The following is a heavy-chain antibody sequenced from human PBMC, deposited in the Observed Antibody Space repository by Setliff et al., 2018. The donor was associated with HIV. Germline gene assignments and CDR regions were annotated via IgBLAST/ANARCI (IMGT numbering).Heavy chain of an antibody. CDR3: SNWNTTIDEDA. D-gene: IGHD5-18*01. J-gene: IGHJ5*02. V-gene: IGHV4-34*01. Sequence: SETLSLTCAVYGGSVSGHYWGWFRQPPGKGLEWIGEITPSGATNYLPSLKSRVTMSLDTSKNQFSLKMASVTAADTALYYCSNWNTTIDEDAWGQGTLVTVSS. CDR1: GGSVSGHY. CDR2: ITPSGAT.